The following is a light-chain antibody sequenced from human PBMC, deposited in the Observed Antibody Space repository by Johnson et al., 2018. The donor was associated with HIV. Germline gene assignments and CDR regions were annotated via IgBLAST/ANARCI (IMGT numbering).Light chain of an antibody. CDR3: GTWDSRLNAYV. CDR1: SSNIGNNY. J-gene: IGLJ1*01. V-gene: IGLV1-51*01. CDR2: DTY. Sequence: QSVLTQPPSVSAAPGQKVTISCSGSSSNIGNNYVSWYQQLPGTAPKLLIYDTYKRFFEIPDRFSGSKSGTSATLGITGLQTGDAADYYCGTWDSRLNAYVFGAGTEVTVL.